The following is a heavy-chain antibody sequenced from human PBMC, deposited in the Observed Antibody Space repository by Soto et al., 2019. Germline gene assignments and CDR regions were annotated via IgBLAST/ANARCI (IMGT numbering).Heavy chain of an antibody. V-gene: IGHV3-33*01. D-gene: IGHD3-22*01. CDR1: VFTFSSYG. J-gene: IGHJ4*02. CDR2: IWYDGSNK. Sequence: GVSLRLSCAASVFTFSSYGMHWVRQAPGKGLEWVAVIWYDGSNKYYADSVKGRFTISRDNSKNTLYLQMNSLRAEDTAVYYCAREDTAMVDYYDSSGYAGFDYWGQGTLVTVSS. CDR3: AREDTAMVDYYDSSGYAGFDY.